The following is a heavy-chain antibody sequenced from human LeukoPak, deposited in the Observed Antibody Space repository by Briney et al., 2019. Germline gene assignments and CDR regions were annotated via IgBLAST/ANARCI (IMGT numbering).Heavy chain of an antibody. CDR1: GGTFSSYA. CDR3: ANHGGSRPRNNWFDP. CDR2: IIPIFGTA. D-gene: IGHD2-15*01. V-gene: IGHV1-69*01. Sequence: AASVKVSCKASGGTFSSYAISWVRQAPGQGLEWMGGIIPIFGTANYAQKFQGRVTITADESTSTAYMELSSLRSEDTAVYYCANHGGSRPRNNWFDPWGQGTLVTVSS. J-gene: IGHJ5*02.